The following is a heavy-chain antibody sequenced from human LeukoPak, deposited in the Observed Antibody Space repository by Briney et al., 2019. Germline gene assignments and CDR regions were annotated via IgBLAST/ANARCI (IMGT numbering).Heavy chain of an antibody. D-gene: IGHD3-3*01. CDR1: GGSISSYY. CDR3: ARDQGTPYYDFWSGLNWFDP. Sequence: PSETLSLTCTVSGGSISSYYWSWIRQPAGKGLEWIGRIYTSGSTNYNPSLKSRVTMSVDTSKYQFSLKLSSVTAADTAVYYCARDQGTPYYDFWSGLNWFDPWGQGTLVTVSS. V-gene: IGHV4-4*07. CDR2: IYTSGST. J-gene: IGHJ5*02.